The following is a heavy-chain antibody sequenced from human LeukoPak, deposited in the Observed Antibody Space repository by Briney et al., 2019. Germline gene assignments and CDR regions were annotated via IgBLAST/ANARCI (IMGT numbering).Heavy chain of an antibody. J-gene: IGHJ4*02. V-gene: IGHV3-43*01. CDR2: ISWDGGST. D-gene: IGHD4-17*01. Sequence: GGSLRLSCAASGFTFDDYTMHWVRQAPGKGLEWVSLISWDGGSTYYADSVTGRFTISRDNSKNSLYLQMNSLRTEDTALYYCAKGGYGDYFDYWGQGTLVTVSS. CDR3: AKGGYGDYFDY. CDR1: GFTFDDYT.